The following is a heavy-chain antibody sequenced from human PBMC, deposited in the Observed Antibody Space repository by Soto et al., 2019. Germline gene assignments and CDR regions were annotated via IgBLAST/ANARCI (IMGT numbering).Heavy chain of an antibody. CDR1: GYTFTSYG. CDR3: ARSAYYYDSSGYYYPVYFDY. V-gene: IGHV1-18*04. D-gene: IGHD3-22*01. CDR2: ISAYNGNT. Sequence: GASVKVSCKASGYTFTSYGISWVRQAPGQGLEWMGWISAYNGNTNYAQKLQGRVTMTTDTSTSTAYMELRSLRSDDTAVYYCARSAYYYDSSGYYYPVYFDYWGQGPLVTVYS. J-gene: IGHJ4*02.